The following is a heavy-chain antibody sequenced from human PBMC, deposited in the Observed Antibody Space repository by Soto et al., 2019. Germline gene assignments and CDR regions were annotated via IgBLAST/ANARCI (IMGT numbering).Heavy chain of an antibody. Sequence: GGSLRLSCAASGFTFSSYDMHWVRQATGKGLEWVSAIGTAGDTYYPGSVRGRFTISRENAKNSLYLQMNSLRAGDTAVYYCARDRSPSYGMDVWGQGTTVTVSS. CDR3: ARDRSPSYGMDV. CDR1: GFTFSSYD. CDR2: IGTAGDT. J-gene: IGHJ6*02. D-gene: IGHD3-10*01. V-gene: IGHV3-13*04.